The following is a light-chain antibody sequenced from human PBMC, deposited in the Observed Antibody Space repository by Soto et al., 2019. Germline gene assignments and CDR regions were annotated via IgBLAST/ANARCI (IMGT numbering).Light chain of an antibody. CDR1: SSNIGAGED. CDR2: GNS. J-gene: IGLJ2*01. V-gene: IGLV1-40*01. Sequence: QSVLTQPPSVSGAPGQRVTISCTGSSSNIGAGEDVHWYQQLPGTAPKLLIYGNSNRPSGVPDRFSGSKSGTSASLAITGRQAEDEADYYCQSYDSSLSGSVFGGGTKLTVL. CDR3: QSYDSSLSGSV.